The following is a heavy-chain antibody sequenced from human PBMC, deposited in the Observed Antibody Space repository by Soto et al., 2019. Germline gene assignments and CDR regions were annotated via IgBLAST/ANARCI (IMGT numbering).Heavy chain of an antibody. J-gene: IGHJ4*02. Sequence: QVHLVESGGGLVKPGGSLRLSCAASGFIFSDYYMGWFRLAPGKGLEWISYISDTGTDTYLADSVKGLFTVSRDNAENSLHLQINSLRAEDATKYYCVRDRNPDTYLGNDWGQGIQVTVSS. CDR1: GFIFSDYY. CDR2: ISDTGTDT. D-gene: IGHD1-26*01. V-gene: IGHV3-11*01. CDR3: VRDRNPDTYLGND.